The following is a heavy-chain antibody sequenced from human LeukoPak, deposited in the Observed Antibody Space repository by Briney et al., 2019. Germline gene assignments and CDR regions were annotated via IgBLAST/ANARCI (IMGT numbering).Heavy chain of an antibody. CDR2: ISGSGGST. J-gene: IGHJ4*02. CDR3: AKGHGDASGYYYFDS. CDR1: GFTFSSYG. Sequence: GGTLRLSCAASGFTFSSYGMSWVRQAPGKGLEWVSAISGSGGSTYYADSVKGRFTISRDNSKNTLYLQMNSLRAEDTAVYYCAKGHGDASGYYYFDSWGQGTRVTVSS. D-gene: IGHD3-22*01. V-gene: IGHV3-23*01.